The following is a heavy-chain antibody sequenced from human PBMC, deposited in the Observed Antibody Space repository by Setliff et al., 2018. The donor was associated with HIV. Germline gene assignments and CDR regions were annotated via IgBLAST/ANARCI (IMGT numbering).Heavy chain of an antibody. Sequence: GGSLRLSCAASGFTFSSYWMSWVRQAPGKGLEWVANIKQDGSEKYYVDSVKGRFTISRDNAKNSLYLQMNSLRAEDTAVYYCARVYDSSGYSLSISGYWGQGILVTVSS. CDR1: GFTFSSYW. J-gene: IGHJ4*01. CDR2: IKQDGSEK. D-gene: IGHD3-22*01. V-gene: IGHV3-7*01. CDR3: ARVYDSSGYSLSISGY.